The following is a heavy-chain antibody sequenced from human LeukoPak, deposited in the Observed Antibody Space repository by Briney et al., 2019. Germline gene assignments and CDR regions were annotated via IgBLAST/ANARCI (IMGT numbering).Heavy chain of an antibody. Sequence: GGSLRLSCAASGFTFSSYAMSWVRQAPGKGLEWVAIIWNDESNKYYADSVKGRFTISRDNSKNTLYLQMNTLRVEDSAVYYCARDPYGMDVWGQGTTVTVSS. CDR2: IWNDESNK. CDR3: ARDPYGMDV. CDR1: GFTFSSYA. J-gene: IGHJ6*02. V-gene: IGHV3-33*08.